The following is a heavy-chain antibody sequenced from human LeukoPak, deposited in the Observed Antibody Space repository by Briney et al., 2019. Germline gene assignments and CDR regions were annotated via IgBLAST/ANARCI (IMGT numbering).Heavy chain of an antibody. D-gene: IGHD3-10*02. CDR1: GFTFSEYS. CDR2: ISSSGSTI. CDR3: AELGITMIGGV. Sequence: GGSLRLSCAASGFTFSEYSINWVRQAPGKGLEWVSYISSSGSTIYYADSVKGRFTISRDNAKNSLYLQMNSLRAEDTAVYYCAELGITMIGGVWGKGTTVTISS. V-gene: IGHV3-48*04. J-gene: IGHJ6*04.